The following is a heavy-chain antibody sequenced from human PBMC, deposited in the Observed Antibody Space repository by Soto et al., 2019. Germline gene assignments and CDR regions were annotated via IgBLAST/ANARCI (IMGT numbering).Heavy chain of an antibody. V-gene: IGHV4-34*01. D-gene: IGHD4-17*01. J-gene: IGHJ4*02. CDR1: GGSFSGCY. CDR2: INHSGST. Sequence: QVQLQQLGAGLLKPSETLSLTCAVYGGSFSGCYWSWIRQPPGKGLEWIGEINHSGSTNYNPSLKSRVTISVDTSKNQFSLKLSSVTAADTAVYYCAREYGDYGVIDYWGQGTLVTVSS. CDR3: AREYGDYGVIDY.